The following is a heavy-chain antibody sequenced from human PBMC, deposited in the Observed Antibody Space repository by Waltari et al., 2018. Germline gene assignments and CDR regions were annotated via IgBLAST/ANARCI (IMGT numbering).Heavy chain of an antibody. J-gene: IGHJ4*02. V-gene: IGHV3-30*16. CDR1: GYTFTGYY. Sequence: QVQLVQSGAEVKKPGASVKVSCKASGYTFTGYYMHWVRQAPGQGLEWVAVISYDGSNKYYADSVKGRFTISRDNSKNTLYLQMNSLRAEDTAVYYCARVAGYSSSWYLGVFDYWGQGTLVTVSS. CDR2: ISYDGSNK. D-gene: IGHD6-13*01. CDR3: ARVAGYSSSWYLGVFDY.